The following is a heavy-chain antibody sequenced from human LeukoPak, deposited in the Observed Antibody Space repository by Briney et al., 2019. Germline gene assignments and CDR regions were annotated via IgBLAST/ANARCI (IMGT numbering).Heavy chain of an antibody. J-gene: IGHJ6*02. Sequence: SETLSLTCTVSGGSISSYYWSWIRQPPGKGPEWIGYIYYSGSTKYNPSLKSRVTISVDTSKNQLSLKLSSVSAADTAVYCCARDQDSSTWYMGMDVWGQGTTVTVSS. D-gene: IGHD6-13*01. V-gene: IGHV4-59*01. CDR2: IYYSGST. CDR3: ARDQDSSTWYMGMDV. CDR1: GGSISSYY.